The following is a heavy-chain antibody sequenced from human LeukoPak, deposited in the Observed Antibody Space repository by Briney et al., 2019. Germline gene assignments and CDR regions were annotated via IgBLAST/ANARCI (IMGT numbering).Heavy chain of an antibody. D-gene: IGHD3-9*01. CDR2: INHSGST. V-gene: IGHV4-34*01. Sequence: SETLSLTCAVYGGSFSGYYWSWIRQPPGKGLERIGEINHSGSTNYNPSLKSRVTISVDTSKNQFSLKLSSVTAADTAVYYCARVGRYFDWLFDYWGQGTLVTVSS. CDR3: ARVGRYFDWLFDY. J-gene: IGHJ4*02. CDR1: GGSFSGYY.